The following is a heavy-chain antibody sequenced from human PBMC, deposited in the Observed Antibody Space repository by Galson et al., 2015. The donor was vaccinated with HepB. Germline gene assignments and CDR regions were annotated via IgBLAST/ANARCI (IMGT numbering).Heavy chain of an antibody. D-gene: IGHD5-18*01. CDR1: GFTFSSYA. CDR2: ISGSGGSI. CDR3: AKDRSGYSYGSFDY. V-gene: IGHV3-23*01. J-gene: IGHJ4*02. Sequence: SLRLSCAASGFTFSSYAMSWVRQAPGKGLEWVSAISGSGGSIYYADSVKGRVTISRGNSKNTRYLRMNSLRAGDTAVYYCAKDRSGYSYGSFDYWGQGTLVTVSS.